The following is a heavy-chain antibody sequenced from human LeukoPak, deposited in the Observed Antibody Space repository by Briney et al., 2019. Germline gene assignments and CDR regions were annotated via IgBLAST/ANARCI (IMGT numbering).Heavy chain of an antibody. CDR1: GFTFSSNG. CDR3: TTAREYQDYYYYMDV. D-gene: IGHD2-2*01. Sequence: GGSLRLSCAASGFTFSSNGMSWVRQAPGKGLEWVSGISGSGGSTYYADSVKGRFTISRENSKNTLYLQMNSLRAEDTAVYYCTTAREYQDYYYYMDVWGKGTTVTVSS. V-gene: IGHV3-23*01. J-gene: IGHJ6*03. CDR2: ISGSGGST.